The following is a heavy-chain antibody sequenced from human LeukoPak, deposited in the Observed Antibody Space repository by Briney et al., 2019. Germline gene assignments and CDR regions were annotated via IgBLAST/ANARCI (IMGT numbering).Heavy chain of an antibody. V-gene: IGHV1-18*04. CDR3: ARVRLGNSSPYYYGMDV. J-gene: IGHJ6*04. D-gene: IGHD6-13*01. Sequence: EASVKVSCKASGYTFTCYGISWVRQAPGQGLEWMGWISAYNGNTNYAQKLQGRVTMITDTSTSTAYMKLRSLRSDDTAVYYCARVRLGNSSPYYYGMDVWGKGTTVTVSS. CDR1: GYTFTCYG. CDR2: ISAYNGNT.